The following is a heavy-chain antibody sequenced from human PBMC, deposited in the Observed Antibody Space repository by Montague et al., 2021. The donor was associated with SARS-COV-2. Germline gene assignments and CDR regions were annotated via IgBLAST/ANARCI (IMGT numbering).Heavy chain of an antibody. CDR3: ASLNIVARTDYYYGTDV. D-gene: IGHD5-12*01. V-gene: IGHV4-39*01. J-gene: IGHJ6*02. Sequence: SETLSLTCTVSGDSISTSQYYWGWIRQPPGKGLEWIGTIYYSGSTYYNPSLKSRVTISEDTSKNQFSLRLNSVTAADTAVYYCASLNIVARTDYYYGTDVWGRGTTVTVSS. CDR1: GDSISTSQYY. CDR2: IYYSGST.